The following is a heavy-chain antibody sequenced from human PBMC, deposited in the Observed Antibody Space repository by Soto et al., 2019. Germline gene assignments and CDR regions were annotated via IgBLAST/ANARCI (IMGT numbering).Heavy chain of an antibody. CDR1: GGSISSGGYY. J-gene: IGHJ4*02. CDR2: IYYSGST. Sequence: QVQLQESGPGLVKPSQTLSLTCTVSGGSISSGGYYWSWIRQHPGKGLEWIGYIYYSGSTYYNPSLKSRVTISVDTSKNQFSLKLSSGTAADTAVYYCARGLNSYDILTGRIMGGFDYWGQGTLVTVSS. V-gene: IGHV4-31*03. D-gene: IGHD3-9*01. CDR3: ARGLNSYDILTGRIMGGFDY.